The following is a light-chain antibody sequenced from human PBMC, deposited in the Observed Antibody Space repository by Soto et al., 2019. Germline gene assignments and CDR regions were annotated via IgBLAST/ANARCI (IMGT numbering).Light chain of an antibody. V-gene: IGKV3-15*01. CDR3: QEYNNWHPLT. Sequence: EIVMTQSPATLSVSPGERATLSCRASQSVSTNLAWYQQRPGQAPRLLIYGASTRATGIPTRFSGSGSATDFTLTIGSLQSEDFAVYFCQEYNNWHPLTFGQGTRVEIK. J-gene: IGKJ1*01. CDR2: GAS. CDR1: QSVSTN.